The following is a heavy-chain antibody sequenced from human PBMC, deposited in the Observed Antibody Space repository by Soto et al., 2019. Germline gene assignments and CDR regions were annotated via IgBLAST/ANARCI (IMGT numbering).Heavy chain of an antibody. D-gene: IGHD3-10*01. Sequence: GESLKISCQAFEYSFSIFWISWVRQLPGKGLEWMGRIDPSNSYDAYSPSFQGQVTISVDRSARTAFLHWSSLKASDSATYYCARHQAGSGNANFDFWGQGSQVTVSS. CDR1: EYSFSIFW. CDR2: IDPSNSYD. V-gene: IGHV5-10-1*04. J-gene: IGHJ4*02. CDR3: ARHQAGSGNANFDF.